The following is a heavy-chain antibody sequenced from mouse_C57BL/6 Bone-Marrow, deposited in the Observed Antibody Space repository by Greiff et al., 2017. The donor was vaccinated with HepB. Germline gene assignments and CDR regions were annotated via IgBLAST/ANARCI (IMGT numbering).Heavy chain of an antibody. CDR1: GYSFTGYY. J-gene: IGHJ2*01. CDR2: IYPYNGVS. CDR3: ARSPYYYGSSPFDY. D-gene: IGHD1-1*01. V-gene: IGHV1-31*01. Sequence: EVMLVESGPELVKPGASVKISCKASGYSFTGYYMHWVKQSHGNILDWIGYIYPYNGVSSYNQKFKGKATLTVDKSSSTAYMELRSLTSEDSAVYYCARSPYYYGSSPFDYWGQGTTLTVSS.